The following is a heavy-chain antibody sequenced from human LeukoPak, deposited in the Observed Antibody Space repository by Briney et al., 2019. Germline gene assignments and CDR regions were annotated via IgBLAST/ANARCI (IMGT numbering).Heavy chain of an antibody. CDR2: IRYDGSNK. CDR3: ARGRYYMDV. CDR1: GFTFSSYG. Sequence: GGSLRLSCAASGFTFSSYGMHWVRQAPGKGLEWVAFIRYDGSNKYYADSVKGRFTISRDNAKNSLYVQMNSLRAEDTAVYYCARGRYYMDVWGKGTTVTVSS. J-gene: IGHJ6*03. V-gene: IGHV3-30*02.